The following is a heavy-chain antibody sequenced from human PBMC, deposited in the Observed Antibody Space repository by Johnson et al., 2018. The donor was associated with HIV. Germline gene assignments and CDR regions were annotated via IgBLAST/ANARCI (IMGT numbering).Heavy chain of an antibody. CDR2: ISYDGSDK. CDR3: AREGGEIVAAGILGAFDI. J-gene: IGHJ3*02. D-gene: IGHD6-13*01. V-gene: IGHV3-30*19. CDR1: GFTLSKHA. Sequence: QVQLVESGGRVVQPGRSLRLSCAASGFTLSKHAMHWVRQAPGKGLEWVTVISYDGSDKYYADSVKGRFTISRDNSKNTLYLQMNSLRAEDTAVYYCAREGGEIVAAGILGAFDIWGQGTMVTVSS.